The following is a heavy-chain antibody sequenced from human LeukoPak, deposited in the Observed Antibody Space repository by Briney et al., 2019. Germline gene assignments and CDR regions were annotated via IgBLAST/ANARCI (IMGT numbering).Heavy chain of an antibody. J-gene: IGHJ4*02. D-gene: IGHD3-3*01. V-gene: IGHV3-30-3*01. Sequence: GGSLRLSCAASGFTFSSYAMHWVRQAPGKGLEWVAVISYDGSNKYYADSVKGRFTISRDNSKNTLYLQMNSLRAEDTAVYYCASTIFGVVMLPFDYWGQGTLVTVSS. CDR3: ASTIFGVVMLPFDY. CDR2: ISYDGSNK. CDR1: GFTFSSYA.